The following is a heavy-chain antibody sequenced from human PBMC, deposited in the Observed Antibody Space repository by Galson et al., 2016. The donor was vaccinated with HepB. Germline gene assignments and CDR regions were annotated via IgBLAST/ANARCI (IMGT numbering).Heavy chain of an antibody. CDR3: ARGDTPCSGGTCYSAYYYGMDV. D-gene: IGHD2-15*01. CDR2: ITGSGGYT. J-gene: IGHJ6*02. Sequence: SLRLSCAASGFTFSTYAMSWVRQAPGKGLEWVSVITGSGGYTYYADPVKGRFTISRDNFKNTLSLQMNSLRAEDTAIYYCARGDTPCSGGTCYSAYYYGMDVWGQGTTVTVSS. CDR1: GFTFSTYA. V-gene: IGHV3-23*01.